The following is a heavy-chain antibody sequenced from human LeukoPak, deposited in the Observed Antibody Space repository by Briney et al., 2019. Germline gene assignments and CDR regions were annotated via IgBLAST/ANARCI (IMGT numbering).Heavy chain of an antibody. Sequence: GASVKVSCKASGGTFSSYAISWVRQAPGQGLEWMGRIIPILGIANYAQKFQGRVTMTRDTSTSTVYMELSSLRSEDTAVYYCARADDAFDIWGQGTMVTVSS. V-gene: IGHV1-69*04. CDR1: GGTFSSYA. J-gene: IGHJ3*02. CDR2: IIPILGIA. CDR3: ARADDAFDI.